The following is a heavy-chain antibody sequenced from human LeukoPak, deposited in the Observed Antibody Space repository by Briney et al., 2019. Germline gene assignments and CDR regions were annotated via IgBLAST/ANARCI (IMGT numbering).Heavy chain of an antibody. CDR3: ARLRAVGESSGYRPFDY. Sequence: GGSLRLSCAASGFIFSNYWMTWVRQAPGKGLEWVANIKQDGSDIYSVDSMKGRFTISRDNTKNSLYLQMNSLRAEDTAVYYCARLRAVGESSGYRPFDYWGQGTLVTVSS. CDR2: IKQDGSDI. V-gene: IGHV3-7*03. D-gene: IGHD3-22*01. CDR1: GFIFSNYW. J-gene: IGHJ4*02.